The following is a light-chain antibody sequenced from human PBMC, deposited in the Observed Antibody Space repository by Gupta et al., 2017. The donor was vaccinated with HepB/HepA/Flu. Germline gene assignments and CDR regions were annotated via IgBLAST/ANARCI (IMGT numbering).Light chain of an antibody. Sequence: QSVLTQPPSVSGAPGQRVPISCTGSSSNIGAGYDVHWYRQVPGKAPQLLIYGDTNRPSGVPDRFSGSKSGTSASLAITGLQAEDEADYYCQSYGSSQSGSPYVFGTGTKVTVL. CDR1: SSNIGAGYD. CDR2: GDT. CDR3: QSYGSSQSGSPYV. V-gene: IGLV1-40*01. J-gene: IGLJ1*01.